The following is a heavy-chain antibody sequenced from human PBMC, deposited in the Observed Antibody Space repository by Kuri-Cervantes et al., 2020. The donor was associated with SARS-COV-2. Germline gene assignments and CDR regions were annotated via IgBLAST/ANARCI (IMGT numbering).Heavy chain of an antibody. Sequence: GESLKISCAASGFTFSNAWMSWVRQAPGKGLEWVGRIKRKTDGGTTDYAAPVKGRFTISRDDSKNTLYLQMNSLKTDDTAVYYCTTELRYYYDSSGYQFDYWGQGTLVTVSS. J-gene: IGHJ4*02. D-gene: IGHD3-22*01. CDR1: GFTFSNAW. CDR2: IKRKTDGGTT. CDR3: TTELRYYYDSSGYQFDY. V-gene: IGHV3-15*01.